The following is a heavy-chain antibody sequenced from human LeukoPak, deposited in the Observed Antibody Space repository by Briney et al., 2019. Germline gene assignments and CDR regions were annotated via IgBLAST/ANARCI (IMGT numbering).Heavy chain of an antibody. CDR1: GFTFNDYN. D-gene: IGHD6-13*01. CDR3: AKDTGVAASGTLDS. J-gene: IGHJ4*02. CDR2: ITWDGGNR. Sequence: GGSLRLSCVASGFTFNDYNMHWVRQAPGKGPEWVSLITWDGGNRYYADSVKGRFTISRDDSKNSLYLQMNSLRTEDTALYHCAKDTGVAASGTLDSWGQGTLVTVSS. V-gene: IGHV3-43*01.